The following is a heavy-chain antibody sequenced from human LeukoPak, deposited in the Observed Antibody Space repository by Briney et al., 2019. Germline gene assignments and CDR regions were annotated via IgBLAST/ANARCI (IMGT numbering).Heavy chain of an antibody. Sequence: GGSLRLSCAASGFTFSDYYMSWIRQAPGKGLEWISYISSSGSSTSYADSVKGRFTISRDNAKNSLYLQMNSLRAEDTAVYYCAREGNDNSGYFYLNWFDPWGQGTLVTVSS. CDR1: GFTFSDYY. CDR2: ISSSGSST. D-gene: IGHD3-22*01. CDR3: AREGNDNSGYFYLNWFDP. V-gene: IGHV3-11*01. J-gene: IGHJ5*02.